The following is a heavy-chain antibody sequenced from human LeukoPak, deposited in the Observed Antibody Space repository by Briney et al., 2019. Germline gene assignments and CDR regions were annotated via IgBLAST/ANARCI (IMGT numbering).Heavy chain of an antibody. CDR1: GFTLSWYW. V-gene: IGHV3-7*01. CDR3: ARGTAAGNDY. J-gene: IGHJ4*02. CDR2: IKQDGSEK. Sequence: GGSLRLSYAASGFTLSWYWMNWVRQAPGKGLEWVAKIKQDGSEKYYVDSVKGRFTISRDNAKKSLYLQMKSLRAEDTAVYYCARGTAAGNDYWGQGTLVTVSS. D-gene: IGHD6-13*01.